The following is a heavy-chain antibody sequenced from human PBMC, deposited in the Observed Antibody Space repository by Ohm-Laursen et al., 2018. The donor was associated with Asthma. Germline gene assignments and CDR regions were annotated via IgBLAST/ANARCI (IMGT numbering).Heavy chain of an antibody. CDR2: SIPIIGTA. CDR3: ASRPITLFGVVIEYYYYGMDV. V-gene: IGHV1-69*01. CDR1: GGTFSSYA. J-gene: IGHJ6*02. Sequence: SPVKVSCKASGGTFSSYAISWVRQAPGQGLEWMGGSIPIIGTANYAQKFQGRVTITADESTSTAYMELRSLRSEGTAVYYCASRPITLFGVVIEYYYYGMDVWGQGTTVTVSS. D-gene: IGHD3-3*01.